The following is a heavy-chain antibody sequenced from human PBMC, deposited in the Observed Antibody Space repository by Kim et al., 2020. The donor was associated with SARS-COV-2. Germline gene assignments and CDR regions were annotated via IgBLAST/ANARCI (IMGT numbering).Heavy chain of an antibody. CDR1: GFSFSSPW. J-gene: IGHJ6*02. V-gene: IGHV3-7*01. Sequence: GGSLRLSCAASGFSFSSPWMSWVRQAPGKGLESVATINGDGSDKSYVDSVKGRFSISTHNTANTLHLQMNSLRVEASGIYYCAKYLRAFGMDVWGQGTTV. CDR2: INGDGSDK. D-gene: IGHD3-3*02. CDR3: AKYLRAFGMDV.